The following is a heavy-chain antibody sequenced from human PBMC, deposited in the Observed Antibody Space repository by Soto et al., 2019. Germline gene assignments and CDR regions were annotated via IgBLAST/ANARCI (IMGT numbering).Heavy chain of an antibody. D-gene: IGHD3-9*01. J-gene: IGHJ3*02. CDR1: GGSISRYH. V-gene: IGHV4-59*08. Sequence: PSETLSLACTVSGGSISRYHWSWIRQPPGKGLEWIGYMYNTGSTVYNPSFKSRVTISVDTSKNQFSLKLSSVTAADTVVYYCARRPVNYDILTAYYPLRAFDIWGQGTMVT. CDR3: ARRPVNYDILTAYYPLRAFDI. CDR2: MYNTGST.